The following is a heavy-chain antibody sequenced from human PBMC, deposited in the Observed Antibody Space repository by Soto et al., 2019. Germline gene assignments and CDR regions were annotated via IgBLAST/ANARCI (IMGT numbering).Heavy chain of an antibody. CDR2: IDPSDSYT. V-gene: IGHV5-10-1*01. CDR1: GYSFTSYW. D-gene: IGHD5-12*01. J-gene: IGHJ6*02. CDR3: ARAIVATNRDYYYYYGMDV. Sequence: PGESLKISCKGSGYSFTSYWISWVRQMPGKGLEWMGRIDPSDSYTNYSPSFQGHVTISADKSISTAYLQWSSLKASDTAMYYCARAIVATNRDYYYYYGMDVRGQRTTVTVSS.